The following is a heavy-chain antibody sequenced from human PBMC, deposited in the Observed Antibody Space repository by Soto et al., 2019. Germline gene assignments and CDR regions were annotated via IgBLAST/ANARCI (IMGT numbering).Heavy chain of an antibody. CDR3: AASGYDTFVDY. D-gene: IGHD5-12*01. Sequence: PGGSLRLSCAASGFTFSGSAMHWVRQASGKGLEWVGRIRSNTNNYATAYAASVKGRFTIYRDDSKNTAYLQMNSLKTEDTAVYYCAASGYDTFVDYWGQGSLVTSPQ. V-gene: IGHV3-73*01. J-gene: IGHJ4*02. CDR1: GFTFSGSA. CDR2: IRSNTNNYAT.